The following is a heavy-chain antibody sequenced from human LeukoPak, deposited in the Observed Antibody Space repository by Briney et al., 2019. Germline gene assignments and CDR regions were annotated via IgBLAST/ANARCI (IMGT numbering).Heavy chain of an antibody. CDR3: AKGGAVDGTLKFDY. CDR2: ISGGGDTT. CDR1: GFTFNNYA. D-gene: IGHD6-13*01. V-gene: IGHV3-23*01. Sequence: GGSLRLSCAAAGFTFNNYAMSWVRLAPGKGLEWVSAISGGGDTTHYADSVKGRFTISRDNSKNTLYLQMNSLGAGDTAVYYCAKGGAVDGTLKFDYWGQGTLVTVSS. J-gene: IGHJ4*02.